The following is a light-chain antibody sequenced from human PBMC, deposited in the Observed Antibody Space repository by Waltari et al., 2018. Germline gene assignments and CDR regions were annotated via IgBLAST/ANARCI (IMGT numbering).Light chain of an antibody. CDR2: AAS. CDR3: QQYGSSPRT. CDR1: QSVSSY. Sequence: EIVLTQSPGTLSLSPGDRATLSCRASQSVSSYLAWYQQRPGQAPRLLIYAASSRATGIPDKFSGSGSGTDFTLTISRVEPEDFAMYYCQQYGSSPRTFGQGTKLEI. V-gene: IGKV3-20*01. J-gene: IGKJ2*01.